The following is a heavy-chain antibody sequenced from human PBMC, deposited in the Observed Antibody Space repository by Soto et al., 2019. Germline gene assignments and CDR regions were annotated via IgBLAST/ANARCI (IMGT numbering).Heavy chain of an antibody. CDR2: ISWEGGSI. V-gene: IGHV3-9*01. Sequence: EVQLVESGGDLVQPGRSLRLSCSASGFTVNNYARDWVRQAPGKGLQWVSGISWEGGSIGYADSVKGRFTISRDNAKNSLYLEMNSLRSEDTALYYCAKDHDEDFGSDLDYFNYWGQGTLVTVSS. CDR1: GFTVNNYA. CDR3: AKDHDEDFGSDLDYFNY. D-gene: IGHD5-12*01. J-gene: IGHJ4*02.